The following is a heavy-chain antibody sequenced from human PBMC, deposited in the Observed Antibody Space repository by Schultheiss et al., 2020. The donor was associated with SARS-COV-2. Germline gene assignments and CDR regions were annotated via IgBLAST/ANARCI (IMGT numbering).Heavy chain of an antibody. CDR2: ISGSGGST. Sequence: GGSLRLSCAASGFTFSDYYMTWIRQAPGKGLEWVSAISGSGGSTYYADSVKGRFTISRDNSKNTLYLQMSSLRAEDTALYYCAKAQPWYGERINADAFDIWGQGTMVTVSS. V-gene: IGHV3-23*01. CDR3: AKAQPWYGERINADAFDI. CDR1: GFTFSDYY. D-gene: IGHD4-17*01. J-gene: IGHJ3*02.